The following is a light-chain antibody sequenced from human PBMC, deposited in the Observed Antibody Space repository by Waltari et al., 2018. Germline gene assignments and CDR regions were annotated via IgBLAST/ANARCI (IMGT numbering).Light chain of an antibody. V-gene: IGKV4-1*01. J-gene: IGKJ2*01. Sequence: DIVLTQSPDYLAVFLGERATFICQSSPSSLYSYNHNNYLAWYQQKPGQPPKLLIYGASSRESGVPDRFSGSGSGTDFTLTISSLQAEDVAVYYCHQYYTTPYTFGQGTKLEIK. CDR1: PSSLYSYNHNNY. CDR3: HQYYTTPYT. CDR2: GAS.